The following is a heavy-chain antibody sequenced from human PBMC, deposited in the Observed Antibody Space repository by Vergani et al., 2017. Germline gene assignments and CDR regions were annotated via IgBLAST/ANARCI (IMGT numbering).Heavy chain of an antibody. V-gene: IGHV1-69*01. CDR1: VGTFSSYA. CDR2: IIPIFGTA. D-gene: IGHD2-15*01. J-gene: IGHJ6*03. CDR3: EGDLGRIWPDQYYYYYMDV. Sequence: QGQLVQSGAEVKKPGSSVKVSCKASVGTFSSYAISWVRQAPGQELGWMGGIIPIFGTANYAQKCQGRVTITADESTSTAYMELSSLRSEDTAVYYCEGDLGRIWPDQYYYYYMDVWGKGTTVTVSS.